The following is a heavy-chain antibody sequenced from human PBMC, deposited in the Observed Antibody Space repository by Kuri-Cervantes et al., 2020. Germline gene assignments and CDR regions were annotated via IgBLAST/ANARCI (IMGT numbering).Heavy chain of an antibody. D-gene: IGHD6-13*01. J-gene: IGHJ5*02. V-gene: IGHV3-30-3*01. CDR2: ISSDGNNK. CDR3: ARDVEQQLVPNWFDP. CDR1: GFIFSNYV. Sequence: GRSLKISCAASGFIFSNYVIHWVRQAPGKGPEWVAVISSDGNNKYYADSVKGRFTISRDNSKNRLYLQMNSLRKEDTGIYYCARDVEQQLVPNWFDPWGQGTLVTVSS.